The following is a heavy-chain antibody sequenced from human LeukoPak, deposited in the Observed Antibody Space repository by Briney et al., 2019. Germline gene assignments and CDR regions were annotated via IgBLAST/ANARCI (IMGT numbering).Heavy chain of an antibody. CDR2: MRSDESTT. CDR1: GFTLSSYW. CDR3: ARGRGPYGWFDP. D-gene: IGHD3-10*01. J-gene: IGHJ5*02. Sequence: PGGSLRLSCAASGFTLSSYWMHWARQTPGKGLVWVSRMRSDESTTNYADSVRGRFTISRDNAKNALYLQMNNLRAEDTAIYFCARGRGPYGWFDPWGQGTLVTVSS. V-gene: IGHV3-74*01.